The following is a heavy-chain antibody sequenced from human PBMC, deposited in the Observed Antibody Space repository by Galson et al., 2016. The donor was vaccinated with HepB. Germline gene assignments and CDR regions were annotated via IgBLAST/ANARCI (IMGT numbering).Heavy chain of an antibody. D-gene: IGHD5-18*01. CDR2: ISGSGGDT. V-gene: IGHV3-23*01. Sequence: RLSCAASGITFTNSAMTWVRQAPGKGLEWVSTISGSGGDTYLADSVKGRFTISRDNSNNTLSLQMNNLRAEATAVYYCAKKASKRGYNYIDHWGQGTLVTVSS. CDR3: AKKASKRGYNYIDH. J-gene: IGHJ4*02. CDR1: GITFTNSA.